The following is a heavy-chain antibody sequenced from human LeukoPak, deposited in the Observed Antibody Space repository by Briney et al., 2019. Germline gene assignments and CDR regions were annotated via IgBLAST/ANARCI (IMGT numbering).Heavy chain of an antibody. CDR2: ISPIFGTA. CDR1: GGTFSSYA. Sequence: ASVKVSCKASGGTFSSYAISWVRQAPGQGLEWMGGISPIFGTANYAQKFQGSVTISADESTTTVYMELSSLRSEDTAVYYCASGEGAMVRGAYFDSWGQGTLVTVSS. V-gene: IGHV1-69*13. J-gene: IGHJ4*02. D-gene: IGHD3-10*01. CDR3: ASGEGAMVRGAYFDS.